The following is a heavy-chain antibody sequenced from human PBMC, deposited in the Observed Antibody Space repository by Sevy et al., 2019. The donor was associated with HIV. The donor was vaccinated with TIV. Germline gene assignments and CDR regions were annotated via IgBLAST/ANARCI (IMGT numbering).Heavy chain of an antibody. J-gene: IGHJ4*02. CDR1: GFSFSTYG. CDR2: IWYDGSKK. V-gene: IGHV3-33*01. D-gene: IGHD6-19*01. CDR3: ARERDENSSGWSVPFDK. Sequence: GGSLRLSCTTSGFSFSTYGMHWVRQAPGKGLEWVAGIWYDGSKKQYADSVKGRLTISRDNSKNTMYLQMNSLRVEDTALFYCARERDENSSGWSVPFDKWGQGTLVTVSS.